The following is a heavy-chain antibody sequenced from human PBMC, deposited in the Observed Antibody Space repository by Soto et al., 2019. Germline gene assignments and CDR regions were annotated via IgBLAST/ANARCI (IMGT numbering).Heavy chain of an antibody. CDR1: GGSFSGYY. D-gene: IGHD5-18*01. CDR3: ARCGYSYGNNWFDP. CDR2: INHSGST. V-gene: IGHV4-34*01. J-gene: IGHJ5*02. Sequence: QVQLQQWGAGLLKPSETLSLTCAVYGGSFSGYYWSWIRQPPGKGLEWIGEINHSGSTNYNPSPKSRVTISVDTSKNQFSLKLSSVTAADTAVYYCARCGYSYGNNWFDPWGQGTLVTVSS.